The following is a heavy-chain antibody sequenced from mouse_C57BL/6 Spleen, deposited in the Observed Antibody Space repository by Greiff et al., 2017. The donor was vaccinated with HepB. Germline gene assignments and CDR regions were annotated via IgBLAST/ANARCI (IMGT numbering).Heavy chain of an antibody. CDR2: IDPEDGDT. V-gene: IGHV14-2*01. J-gene: IGHJ3*01. CDR1: GFNIKDYY. Sequence: EVQLQESGAELVKPGASVKLSCTASGFNIKDYYMHWVKQRTEQGLEWIGRIDPEDGDTKYAPKFQGKATITADTSSNTAYLPLSSLTSEDTAVYYCARDYGSSYGFAYWGQGTLVTVSA. D-gene: IGHD1-1*01. CDR3: ARDYGSSYGFAY.